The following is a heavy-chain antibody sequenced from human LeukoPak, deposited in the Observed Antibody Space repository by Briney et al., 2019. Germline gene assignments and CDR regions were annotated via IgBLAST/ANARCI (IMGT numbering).Heavy chain of an antibody. CDR2: IKQDGSEK. CDR1: GFTFSSYW. D-gene: IGHD2-2*01. J-gene: IGHJ4*02. CDR3: ARANRRIVVVPAALDY. V-gene: IGHV3-7*01. Sequence: GGSLRLSCAASGFTFSSYWMSWVRQAPGKGLEWVANIKQDGSEKYYVDSVKGRFTISRDNAKNSLYLQMNSLRAEDTAVYYCARANRRIVVVPAALDYWGQGTLVTVSS.